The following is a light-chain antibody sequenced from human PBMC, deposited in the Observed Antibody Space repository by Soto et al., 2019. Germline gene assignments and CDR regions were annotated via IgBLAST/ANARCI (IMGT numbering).Light chain of an antibody. CDR3: QSFWL. CDR1: SSNIGAGFD. J-gene: IGLJ2*01. Sequence: QSVLTQPPSVSGAPGQRVTISCNGSSSNIGAGFDVHWYQQFPGTAPKLLIYGDTIRPSGVPDRFSGSKSGTSASLAITGXXXXXXADYYCQSFWLFGGGTKVTV. V-gene: IGLV1-40*01. CDR2: GDT.